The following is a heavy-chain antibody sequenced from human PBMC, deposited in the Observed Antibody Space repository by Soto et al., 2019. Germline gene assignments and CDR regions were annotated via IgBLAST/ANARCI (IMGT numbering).Heavy chain of an antibody. Sequence: ASVKVSCKASGYTFTSYDINWVRQATGQGLEWMGWMNPNSGNTGYAQKFQGRVTMTRNTSISTAYMELSSLRFEDTAVDYCASPHYDFWSGLDAFDIWGQGTMVTVSS. CDR3: ASPHYDFWSGLDAFDI. CDR1: GYTFTSYD. J-gene: IGHJ3*02. D-gene: IGHD3-3*01. CDR2: MNPNSGNT. V-gene: IGHV1-8*01.